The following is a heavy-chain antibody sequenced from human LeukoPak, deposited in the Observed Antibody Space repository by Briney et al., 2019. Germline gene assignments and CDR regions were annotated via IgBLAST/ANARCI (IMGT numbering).Heavy chain of an antibody. Sequence: SVKVSCKASGGTFSSYAFSWVRQAPGRGLEWMGGIIPIVGTTNYAQMFQGRVTITADESTSTAYMELSSLRSEDTAVYYCARGGYYYDSSGYSHLPDYWGQGTLVTVSS. D-gene: IGHD3-22*01. CDR2: IIPIVGTT. CDR3: ARGGYYYDSSGYSHLPDY. CDR1: GGTFSSYA. V-gene: IGHV1-69*01. J-gene: IGHJ4*02.